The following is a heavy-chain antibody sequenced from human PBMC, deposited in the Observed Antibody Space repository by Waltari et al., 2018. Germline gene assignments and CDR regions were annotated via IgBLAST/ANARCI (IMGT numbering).Heavy chain of an antibody. CDR3: ARTGARWLQFAAFDI. D-gene: IGHD5-12*01. CDR1: RFTFSNYW. J-gene: IGHJ3*02. CDR2: INQDGSEE. V-gene: IGHV3-7*01. Sequence: EVLLVESGGGLVQTGGSLRLSCAASRFTFSNYWMNWVRQAPGKGREWVAKINQDGSEEYYVDSVKGRFTISRDNAKNSLYLEMKTLRAEDTAIYYCARTGARWLQFAAFDIWGQGTMVTVSS.